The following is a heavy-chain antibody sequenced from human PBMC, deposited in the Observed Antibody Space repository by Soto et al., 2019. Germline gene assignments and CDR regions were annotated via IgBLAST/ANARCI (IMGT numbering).Heavy chain of an antibody. CDR2: ISRTGETE. J-gene: IGHJ4*02. CDR3: ARGYFYNSSGYFSDFDY. CDR1: GFTFNSYE. V-gene: IGHV3-48*03. Sequence: PGGSLRLSCATSGFTFNSYEFNWVRQAPGKGLEWISYISRTGETEYYADSVKGRFTITRDSAKKSLSLQLNSLRAEDTGVYYCARGYFYNSSGYFSDFDYWGQGTLVTVSS. D-gene: IGHD3-22*01.